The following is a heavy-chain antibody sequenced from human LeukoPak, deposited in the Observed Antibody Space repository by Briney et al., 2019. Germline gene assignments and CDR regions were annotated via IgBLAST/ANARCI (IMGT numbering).Heavy chain of an antibody. V-gene: IGHV3-21*01. CDR3: ARVNRQLPHFDY. CDR1: GFTFSSYS. CDR2: ISSSSSYI. Sequence: GGSLRLSCAASGFTFSSYSMNWVRQAPGKGLEWVSSISSSSSYIYYADSVKGRFTISRDNAKNSPYLQMNSLRAEDTAVYYCARVNRQLPHFDYWGQGTLVTVSS. D-gene: IGHD2-2*01. J-gene: IGHJ4*02.